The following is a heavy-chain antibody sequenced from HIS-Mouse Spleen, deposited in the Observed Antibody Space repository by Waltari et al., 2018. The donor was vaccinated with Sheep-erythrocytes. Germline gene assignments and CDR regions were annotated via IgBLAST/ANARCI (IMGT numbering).Heavy chain of an antibody. V-gene: IGHV3-33*01. CDR2: IWYDGSNK. Sequence: SCAASGFTFSSYGMHWVRQAPGKGLEWVAVIWYDGSNKYYADSVKGRFTIYRDNSKNTLYLQMNSLRAEDTAVYYCARDRHLYDILTGYYPNWFDPWGQGTLVTVSS. J-gene: IGHJ5*02. CDR1: GFTFSSYG. D-gene: IGHD3-9*01. CDR3: ARDRHLYDILTGYYPNWFDP.